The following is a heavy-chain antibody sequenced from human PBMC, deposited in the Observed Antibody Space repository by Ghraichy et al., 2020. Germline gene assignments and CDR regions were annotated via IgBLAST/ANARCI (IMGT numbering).Heavy chain of an antibody. CDR1: GFTFSNIW. Sequence: GGSLRLSCAASGFTFSNIWMSWVRQAPGKGLEWVANIKQDGSEKNYVGSVKGRFTISRDNAKNSLSLQMNSLRAEDTAVYYCATGNRPVSWGQGTLVTVSS. D-gene: IGHD1-14*01. V-gene: IGHV3-7*03. CDR3: ATGNRPVS. J-gene: IGHJ4*02. CDR2: IKQDGSEK.